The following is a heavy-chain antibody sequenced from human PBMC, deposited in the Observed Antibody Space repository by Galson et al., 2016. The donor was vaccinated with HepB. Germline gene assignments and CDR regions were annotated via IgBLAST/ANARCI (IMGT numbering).Heavy chain of an antibody. CDR2: IYWDDDK. CDR3: AHSFSSSFSRLSLNILGY. CDR1: GFSLSASGVG. Sequence: PALVKPTQTLTLTCTFSGFSLSASGVGVGWIRQPPGKALEWLALIYWDDDKRYSPSLKSRLTITKDTSKNRVVLTMTNMDPVDTATYYCAHSFSSSFSRLSLNILGYWGQGTLVTVSS. D-gene: IGHD6-13*01. V-gene: IGHV2-5*02. J-gene: IGHJ4*02.